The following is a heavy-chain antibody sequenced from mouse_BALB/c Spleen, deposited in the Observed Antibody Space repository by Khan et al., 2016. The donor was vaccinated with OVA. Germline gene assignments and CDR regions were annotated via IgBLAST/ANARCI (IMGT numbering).Heavy chain of an antibody. V-gene: IGHV3-2*02. D-gene: IGHD1-2*01. J-gene: IGHJ4*01. CDR3: AKKGFYGYSVNY. CDR2: ISYSGST. Sequence: EVQLQESGPGLVKPSQSLSLTCTVTGYSITSNYAWNWIRQFPGNKLEWMGYISYSGSTSYNPTLKSRISITRDTSKNQFFLPLNSVTTEDTAAYYCAKKGFYGYSVNYGAKGTSVTVSS. CDR1: GYSITSNYA.